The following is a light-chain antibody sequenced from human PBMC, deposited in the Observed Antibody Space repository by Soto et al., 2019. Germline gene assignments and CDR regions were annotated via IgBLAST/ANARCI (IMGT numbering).Light chain of an antibody. CDR3: QQYYSYPRT. CDR2: DAS. Sequence: IQITQSPSTLSAPVGDRVTITCRASEIITNRLAWYQQKPGKAPKVLIYDASNLESGVPSRCSGSGSGTDFTLTISCLQSEDFATYYCQQYYSYPRTFGQGTKVDIK. V-gene: IGKV1-5*01. CDR1: EIITNR. J-gene: IGKJ1*01.